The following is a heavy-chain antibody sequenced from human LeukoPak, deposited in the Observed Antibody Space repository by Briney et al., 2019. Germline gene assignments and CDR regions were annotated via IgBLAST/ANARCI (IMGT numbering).Heavy chain of an antibody. D-gene: IGHD2-15*01. CDR1: GFTFSSYS. V-gene: IGHV3-21*01. CDR3: AGTPVVAATSFDY. J-gene: IGHJ4*02. Sequence: GGSLRLSCAASGFTFSSYSMNWVRQAPGKGLEWVSSISSSSSYIYYADSVKGRFTISRDNAKNSLYLQMSSLRAEDTAVYYCAGTPVVAATSFDYWGQGTLVTVSS. CDR2: ISSSSSYI.